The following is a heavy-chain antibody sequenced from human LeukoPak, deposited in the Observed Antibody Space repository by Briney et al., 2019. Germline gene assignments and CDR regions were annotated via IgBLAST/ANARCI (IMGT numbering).Heavy chain of an antibody. Sequence: GGSLRLSCAASGFTFSSYAMSWVRQAPGKGLEWVSAISGSGGSTYYADCVKGRFTISRDNSKNTLYLQMNSLRAEDTAVYYCAKPAAPYDILTGYSHWGQGTLVTVSS. CDR3: AKPAAPYDILTGYSH. CDR1: GFTFSSYA. J-gene: IGHJ4*02. D-gene: IGHD3-9*01. V-gene: IGHV3-23*01. CDR2: ISGSGGST.